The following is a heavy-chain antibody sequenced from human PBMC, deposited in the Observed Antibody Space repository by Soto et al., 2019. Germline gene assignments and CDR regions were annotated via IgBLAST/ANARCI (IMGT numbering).Heavy chain of an antibody. J-gene: IGHJ3*02. V-gene: IGHV3-23*01. CDR1: GFTFSRYA. CDR3: AKVYGDYYHAFPM. CDR2: IISTGGTT. Sequence: GGSLRLSCAASGFTFSRYAMTWVRQAPGQGLEWVSTIISTGGTTYYADSVKGRFTISRDNSKNTLYLQMNSLRAEDTAVYYCAKVYGDYYHAFPMWGQGTMVTVSS. D-gene: IGHD4-17*01.